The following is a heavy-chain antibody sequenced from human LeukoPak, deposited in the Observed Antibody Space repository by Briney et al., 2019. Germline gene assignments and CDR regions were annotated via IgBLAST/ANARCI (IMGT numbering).Heavy chain of an antibody. CDR3: ARSDYGSGNYYWSLDY. J-gene: IGHJ4*02. D-gene: IGHD3-10*01. V-gene: IGHV4-34*01. Sequence: SETLSLTCAVYGGFISGYYWSWIRQPPGKGLEWIAEIHHSGSANYNPSLKSRVTISIDTSKNQFSLKLSSVTAADTAVYYCARSDYGSGNYYWSLDYWGQGTLVTVSS. CDR2: IHHSGSA. CDR1: GGFISGYY.